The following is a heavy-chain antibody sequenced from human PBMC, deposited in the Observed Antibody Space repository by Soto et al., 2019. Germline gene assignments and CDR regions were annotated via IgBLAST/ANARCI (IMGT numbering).Heavy chain of an antibody. CDR3: ARSVGGSYYTDY. J-gene: IGHJ4*02. CDR1: GGTFSSYT. Sequence: SVKVSCKASGGTFSSYTISSVRQAPGQGLEWMGRIIPILGIANYAQKFQGRVTITADKSTSTAYMELSSLRSEDTAVYYCARSVGGSYYTDYWGQGTLVTVSS. D-gene: IGHD1-26*01. V-gene: IGHV1-69*02. CDR2: IIPILGIA.